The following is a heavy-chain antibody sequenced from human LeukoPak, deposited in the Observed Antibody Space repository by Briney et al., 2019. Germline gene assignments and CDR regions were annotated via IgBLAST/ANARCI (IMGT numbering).Heavy chain of an antibody. Sequence: ESGGSLRLSCAASGFTFSSYAMSWVRQAPGKGLEWVSPISGRGGSTYYADSVKGRFTISRDNSKNTLYLQMNTLRAEDRAVYHCARDGEQRWSYYRYWGQGTLVTVSS. J-gene: IGHJ4*02. CDR3: ARDGEQRWSYYRY. CDR1: GFTFSSYA. CDR2: ISGRGGST. D-gene: IGHD1-26*01. V-gene: IGHV3-23*01.